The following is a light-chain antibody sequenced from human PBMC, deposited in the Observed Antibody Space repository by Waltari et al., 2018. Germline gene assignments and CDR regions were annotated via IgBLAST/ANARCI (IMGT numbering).Light chain of an antibody. J-gene: IGLJ1*01. V-gene: IGLV2-23*02. CDR2: GVS. CDR3: CSYAGGSAFV. Sequence: QSALTQPASVSGSPGQSITISCTGTSSDVGSYNLVSWYQHRPGKAPKLIIYGVSKRPPGFVNRFSGSKSGNTASLTISGLRTEDEADYYCCSYAGGSAFVFGTGTKITVL. CDR1: SSDVGSYNL.